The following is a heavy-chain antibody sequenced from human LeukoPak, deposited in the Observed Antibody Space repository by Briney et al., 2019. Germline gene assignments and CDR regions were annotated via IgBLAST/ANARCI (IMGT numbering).Heavy chain of an antibody. J-gene: IGHJ1*01. Sequence: GASVKVSCKASGYTFTSYGISWVRQAPGQGLEWMGWVSAYNGNTNYAQKLQGRVTMTTDTSTSTAYMELRSLRSDDTAVYYCARDKGHCSGVSCYPEYFQHWGQGTLVTVSS. CDR3: ARDKGHCSGVSCYPEYFQH. V-gene: IGHV1-18*01. CDR2: VSAYNGNT. D-gene: IGHD2-15*01. CDR1: GYTFTSYG.